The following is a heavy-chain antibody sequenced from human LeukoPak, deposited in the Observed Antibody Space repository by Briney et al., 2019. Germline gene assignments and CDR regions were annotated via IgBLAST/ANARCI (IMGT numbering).Heavy chain of an antibody. D-gene: IGHD3-22*01. Sequence: PGGSLRLSCAASGFTFSECGMHWVRQAPGKGLEWVSFIRFDSLNTYYSSSVKGRFTISRDNSKNTLYLQMNALRPDDTAVYYCASYLDTSGYPTGPLDYWGQGTLVTVSS. V-gene: IGHV3-30*02. CDR3: ASYLDTSGYPTGPLDY. CDR2: IRFDSLNT. J-gene: IGHJ4*02. CDR1: GFTFSECG.